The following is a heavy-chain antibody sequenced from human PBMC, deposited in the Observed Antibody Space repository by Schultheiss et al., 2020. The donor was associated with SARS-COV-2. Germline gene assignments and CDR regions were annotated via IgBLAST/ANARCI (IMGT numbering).Heavy chain of an antibody. V-gene: IGHV4-59*04. J-gene: IGHJ4*02. D-gene: IGHD5-18*01. CDR3: ARDPVGYSYGDY. Sequence: SETLSLTCAVYGGSFSGYYWSWIRQPPGKGLEWIGYIYYSGSTYYNPSLKSRVTMSLDTSNNQFSLKLSSVTAADTAVYYCARDPVGYSYGDYWGQGTLVTVSS. CDR1: GGSFSGYY. CDR2: IYYSGST.